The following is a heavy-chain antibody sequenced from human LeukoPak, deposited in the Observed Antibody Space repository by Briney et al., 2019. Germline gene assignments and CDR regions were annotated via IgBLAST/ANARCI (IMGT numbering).Heavy chain of an antibody. J-gene: IGHJ4*02. CDR1: GLFFSDVW. V-gene: IGHV3-7*01. CDR2: IEKDGSEK. Sequence: QPGGSLRPSCAGTGLFFSDVWMNWFRQAPGKGLEWVANIEKDGSEKNYVDSVKGRFTISRDNAKNSLHLDMNSLRGEDTAVYYCAAGYGRLTDFWGQGTLVTVSS. D-gene: IGHD6-25*01. CDR3: AAGYGRLTDF.